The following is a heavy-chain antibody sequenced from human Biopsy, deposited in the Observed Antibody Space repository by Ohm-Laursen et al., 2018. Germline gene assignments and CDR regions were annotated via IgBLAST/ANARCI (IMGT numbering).Heavy chain of an antibody. CDR2: ISYDGSKT. V-gene: IGHV3-30*18. CDR3: AKDKGTFNFYYYGMDV. J-gene: IGHJ6*02. CDR1: GFTFSNSG. D-gene: IGHD2/OR15-2a*01. Sequence: RSLRLSCAALGFTFSNSGMHWVRQAPGKGLEWVAAISYDGSKTDYGDSVKGRLNISRDNSKNTLDLQMSSLRVEDTAVYFCAKDKGTFNFYYYGMDVWGQGTTVTVSS.